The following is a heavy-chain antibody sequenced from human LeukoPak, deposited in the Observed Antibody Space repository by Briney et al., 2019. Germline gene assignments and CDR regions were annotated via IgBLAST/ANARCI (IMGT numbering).Heavy chain of an antibody. CDR2: ISYDGDNE. CDR1: GFTFSNFA. CDR3: ARVRGGRSWYYYGMDV. Sequence: GGSLRLSCAASGFTFSNFAMHWVRQAPGKGLEWVAVISYDGDNEYYADSVKGQFTISRDNSKDRLYLQMNSLRPEDTAMYYCARVRGGRSWYYYGMDVWGRGTTVAVSS. V-gene: IGHV3-30-3*01. J-gene: IGHJ6*02. D-gene: IGHD3-16*01.